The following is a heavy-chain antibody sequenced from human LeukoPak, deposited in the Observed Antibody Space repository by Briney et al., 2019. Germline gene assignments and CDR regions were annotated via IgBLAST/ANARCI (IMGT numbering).Heavy chain of an antibody. CDR3: ARSAPITMVRGVISYY. Sequence: ASVKVSCKASGYTFTSYDINWVRQATGQGLEWMGWMNPNSGNTGYAQKFQGRVTMTRNTSISTAYMELSSLRSEDTAVYYCARSAPITMVRGVISYYWGQGTLVTVSS. V-gene: IGHV1-8*01. CDR2: MNPNSGNT. CDR1: GYTFTSYD. D-gene: IGHD3-10*01. J-gene: IGHJ4*02.